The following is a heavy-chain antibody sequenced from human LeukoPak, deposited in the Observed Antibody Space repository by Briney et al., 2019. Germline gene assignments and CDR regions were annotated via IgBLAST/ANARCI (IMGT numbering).Heavy chain of an antibody. D-gene: IGHD6-13*01. V-gene: IGHV1-69*13. CDR3: ARGASSSSGRWFDP. J-gene: IGHJ5*02. CDR2: IIPIFGTA. CDR1: GGTFSSYA. Sequence: SVRVSCKASGGTFSSYAISWVRQAPGQGLEWMGGIIPIFGTANYAQKFQGRVTITADESTSTAYMELSSLRSEDTAVYYCARGASSSSGRWFDPWGQGTLVTVSS.